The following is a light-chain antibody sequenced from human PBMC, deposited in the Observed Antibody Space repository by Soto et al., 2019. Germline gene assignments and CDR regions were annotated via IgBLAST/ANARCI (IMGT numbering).Light chain of an antibody. V-gene: IGKV3-20*01. J-gene: IGKJ1*01. CDR3: QQYGSSGT. CDR2: GAS. Sequence: EIVLTQSPGTLYLSPGERATLSCRASQSVSNNYLAWYQQKPGQAPRLLIYGASNRATGIPDRFSGSGSGTDFTLTISRLEPEDFAVYYCQQYGSSGTFSQGTKVDIK. CDR1: QSVSNNY.